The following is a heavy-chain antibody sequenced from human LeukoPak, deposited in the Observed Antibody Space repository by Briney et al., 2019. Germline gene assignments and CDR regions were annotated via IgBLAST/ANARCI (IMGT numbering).Heavy chain of an antibody. J-gene: IGHJ4*02. D-gene: IGHD1-26*01. V-gene: IGHV3-9*01. Sequence: PGGSLRLSCAASGFTFGDYAMHWVRQAPGKGLEWVSGISWNSGSIGYADSVKGRFTISRDNAKNSLYLQMNSLRAEDTALYYCAKDMVGVGATSTFDYWGQGTLVTVSS. CDR1: GFTFGDYA. CDR3: AKDMVGVGATSTFDY. CDR2: ISWNSGSI.